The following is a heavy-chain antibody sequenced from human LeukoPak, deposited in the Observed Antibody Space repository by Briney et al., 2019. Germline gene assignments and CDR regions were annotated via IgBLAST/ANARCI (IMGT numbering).Heavy chain of an antibody. J-gene: IGHJ5*02. CDR2: IYYSGST. CDR3: ARYMVRGYNWFDP. CDR1: GGTISSSSYY. D-gene: IGHD3-10*01. V-gene: IGHV4-39*01. Sequence: SETLSLTCTVFGGTISSSSYYWGWIRQPPGKGLEWIGSIYYSGSTYYKPSLKSRVTISVDTSKNQFSLKLSSVTAADTAVYYCARYMVRGYNWFDPWGQGTLVTVSS.